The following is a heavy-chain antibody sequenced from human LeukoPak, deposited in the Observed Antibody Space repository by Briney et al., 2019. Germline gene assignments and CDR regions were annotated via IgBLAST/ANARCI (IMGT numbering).Heavy chain of an antibody. D-gene: IGHD5-18*01. CDR2: IYSGGDT. CDR3: ARAGGYSYGPIDY. J-gene: IGHJ4*02. CDR1: GFTVSSNY. Sequence: GGSLRLSCAVSGFTVSSNYMTWVRQAPGKGLEWVSLIYSGGDTYYTDSVKGRFTISRHNSKNTLSLQMNSLRAEDTAVYYCARAGGYSYGPIDYWGQGTLVTVSS. V-gene: IGHV3-66*01.